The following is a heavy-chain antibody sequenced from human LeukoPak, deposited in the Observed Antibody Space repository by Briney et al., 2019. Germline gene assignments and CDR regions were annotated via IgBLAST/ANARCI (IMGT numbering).Heavy chain of an antibody. J-gene: IGHJ4*02. D-gene: IGHD2-15*01. CDR3: ARDSSYCSGGTCYSFDY. V-gene: IGHV3-21*01. CDR2: ISSSSSYI. Sequence: PGGSLRLSCAASGFTLSSYSMNWVRQAPGKGLEWVSSISSSSSYIYYADSVKGRFTISRDNAKNSLYLQMNSLRVEDTAVYYCARDSSYCSGGTCYSFDYWGQGTLVTVSS. CDR1: GFTLSSYS.